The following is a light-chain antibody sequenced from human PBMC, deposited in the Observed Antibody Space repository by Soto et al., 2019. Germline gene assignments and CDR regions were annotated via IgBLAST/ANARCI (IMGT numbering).Light chain of an antibody. Sequence: DIQMTQSPSSLSASVGDSVTITCRASQGINKFLAWFQQKPGTAPKSLISTASRLQSGVPSRFSGSGSGTHFTLTINNLQTEDFATYYCQQYESFPLTFGGGTRVEIK. CDR3: QQYESFPLT. CDR2: TAS. CDR1: QGINKF. J-gene: IGKJ4*01. V-gene: IGKV1-16*01.